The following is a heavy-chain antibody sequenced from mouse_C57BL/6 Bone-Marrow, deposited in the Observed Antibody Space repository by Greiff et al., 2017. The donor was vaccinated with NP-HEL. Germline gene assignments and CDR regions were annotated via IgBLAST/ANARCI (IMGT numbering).Heavy chain of an antibody. J-gene: IGHJ3*01. CDR3: AREDYYGSSPTWFAY. V-gene: IGHV1-69*01. Sequence: QVQLQQPGAELVMPGASVKLSCKASGYTFTSYWMHWVKQRPGQGLEWIGEIDPSDSYTNYNQKFKGKSTVTVDKSSSTAYMQLSSLTSEDSAVYYCAREDYYGSSPTWFAYWGQGTLVTVSA. D-gene: IGHD1-1*01. CDR1: GYTFTSYW. CDR2: IDPSDSYT.